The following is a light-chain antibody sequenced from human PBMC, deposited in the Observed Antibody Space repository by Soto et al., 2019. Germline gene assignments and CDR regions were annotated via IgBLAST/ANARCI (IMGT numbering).Light chain of an antibody. CDR3: TTWDDSLGVV. Sequence: QSALTQPPSASGTPGQTVTISCSGSYSNIGSNLVYWYQQVPGTAPKFLIYRNDQRPSGVPDRFSASKSGTSASLAIGGLRSEDEADYYCTTWDDSLGVVFGGGTQLTVL. CDR1: YSNIGSNL. J-gene: IGLJ2*01. V-gene: IGLV1-47*01. CDR2: RND.